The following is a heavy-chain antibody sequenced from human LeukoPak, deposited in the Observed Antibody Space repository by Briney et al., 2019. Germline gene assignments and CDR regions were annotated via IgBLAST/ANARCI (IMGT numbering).Heavy chain of an antibody. CDR2: ITSSGTYI. D-gene: IGHD1-26*01. CDR3: ARDPYSGNYGNDYYYYMDV. J-gene: IGHJ6*03. Sequence: GGSLRLSCVASGFTFSKYNMNWVRQAPGKAMEWVSSITSSGTYIFYADSVKGRFTISRDNAKNSLYLQMDSLGPEDTAVYYCARDPYSGNYGNDYYYYMDVWGKGTTVTISS. V-gene: IGHV3-21*01. CDR1: GFTFSKYN.